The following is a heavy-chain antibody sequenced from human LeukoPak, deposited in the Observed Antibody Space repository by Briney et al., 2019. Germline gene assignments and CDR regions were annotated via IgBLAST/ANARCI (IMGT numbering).Heavy chain of an antibody. Sequence: GGSLRLSCAASGFTFSSYGMHWVRQAPGQGLEWMGWINPNSGGTNYAQKFQGRVTMTRDTSISTAYMELSRLRSDDTAVYYCARESLAIKQQLGFDYYYYMDVWGKGTTVTISS. CDR3: ARESLAIKQQLGFDYYYYMDV. CDR2: INPNSGGT. V-gene: IGHV1-2*02. J-gene: IGHJ6*03. D-gene: IGHD6-13*01. CDR1: GFTFSSYG.